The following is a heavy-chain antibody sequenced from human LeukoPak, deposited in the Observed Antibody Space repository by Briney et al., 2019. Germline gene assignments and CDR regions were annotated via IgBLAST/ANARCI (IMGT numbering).Heavy chain of an antibody. J-gene: IGHJ4*02. CDR1: GFTFSGAC. Sequence: GGSLRLSCVASGFTFSGACMSWVRQAPGKGLEWVGRIKSKIDGGTIDYGAPVKGRFTISRDDSRNTLYLQMNSLKTEDTAVYYCTTRRQDGCWGQGTLVTVS. D-gene: IGHD6-25*01. CDR3: TTRRQDGC. V-gene: IGHV3-15*01. CDR2: IKSKIDGGTI.